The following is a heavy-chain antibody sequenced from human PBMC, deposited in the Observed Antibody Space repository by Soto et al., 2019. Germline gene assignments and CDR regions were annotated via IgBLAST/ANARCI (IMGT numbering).Heavy chain of an antibody. CDR1: GYSISSGYY. V-gene: IGHV4-38-2*01. CDR2: IYHSGST. Sequence: EPLSLTCAVSGYSISSGYYWGWIRQPPGKGLEWIGSIYHSGSTYYNPSLKSRVTISVDTSKNQFSLKLSSVTAADTAVYYCARGYYDFWSGYSWFDPWGQGTLVTVSS. D-gene: IGHD3-3*01. CDR3: ARGYYDFWSGYSWFDP. J-gene: IGHJ5*02.